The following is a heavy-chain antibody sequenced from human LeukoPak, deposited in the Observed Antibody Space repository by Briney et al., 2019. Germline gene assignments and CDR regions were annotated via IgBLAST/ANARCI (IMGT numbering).Heavy chain of an antibody. CDR1: GGSISSGGYY. CDR2: INHSGST. J-gene: IGHJ5*02. V-gene: IGHV4-30-2*01. D-gene: IGHD2-2*03. CDR3: ARGRRVFTGYCSSTSCQTRIPPNSPGWFDP. Sequence: MSSQTLSLTCTVSGGSISSGGYYWSWIRQPPGKGLEWIGEINHSGSTNYNPSLKSRVTISVDTSKNQFSLKLSSVTAADTAVYYCARGRRVFTGYCSSTSCQTRIPPNSPGWFDPWGQGTLVTVSS.